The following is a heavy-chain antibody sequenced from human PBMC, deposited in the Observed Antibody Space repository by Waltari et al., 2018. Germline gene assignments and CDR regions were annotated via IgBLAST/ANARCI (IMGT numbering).Heavy chain of an antibody. J-gene: IGHJ6*04. Sequence: DVQIWESGGDLVQPGGSLRLSCVVSGFTLSDYGMTWVRQGRGKGLEWVSVLYSSGRTNYRDSVKGRFTISRDESKNTLFLEMNNLRPDDTAKYYCAKMGGLYISGWPDSTSYMDVWGKGTTVTVSS. D-gene: IGHD3-22*01. CDR2: LYSSGRT. V-gene: IGHV3-23*03. CDR1: GFTLSDYG. CDR3: AKMGGLYISGWPDSTSYMDV.